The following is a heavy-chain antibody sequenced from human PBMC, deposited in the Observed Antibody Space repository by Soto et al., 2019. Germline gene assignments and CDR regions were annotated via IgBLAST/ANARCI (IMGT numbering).Heavy chain of an antibody. CDR1: GGSISSYY. D-gene: IGHD5-12*01. V-gene: IGHV4-59*08. Sequence: QVQLQESGPGLVKPSETLSLTCTVSGGSISSYYWSWIRQPPGKGLEWITYIYYSGSTNYNPSLKSRVTRSVDTSKNQFSLKLSSVTAADTAVYYCAKRYSGYDDAFDIWGQGTTVTVSS. CDR2: IYYSGST. CDR3: AKRYSGYDDAFDI. J-gene: IGHJ3*02.